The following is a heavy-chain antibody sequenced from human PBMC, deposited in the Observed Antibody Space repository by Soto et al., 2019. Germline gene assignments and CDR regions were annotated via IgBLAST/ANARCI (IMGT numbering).Heavy chain of an antibody. CDR1: GFTFSSYD. Sequence: GGSLRLSCAASGFTFSSYDMHWVRQATGKGLEWVSAIGTAGDTYYPGSVKGRFTISRENAKNSLYLQMNSLRAEDTAVYYCAKGSLYYYDSSGYYVDYWGQGTLVTVSS. CDR3: AKGSLYYYDSSGYYVDY. CDR2: IGTAGDT. J-gene: IGHJ4*02. V-gene: IGHV3-13*01. D-gene: IGHD3-22*01.